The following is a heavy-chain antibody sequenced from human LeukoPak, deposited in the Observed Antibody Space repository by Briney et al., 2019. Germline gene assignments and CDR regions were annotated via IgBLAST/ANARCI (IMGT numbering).Heavy chain of an antibody. D-gene: IGHD2-2*01. CDR1: GFTFSSYS. CDR3: ARGVVVPAAKSLINYYYYGMDV. CDR2: ISSSGSYI. J-gene: IGHJ6*02. Sequence: SGGSLRLSCAASGFTFSSYSMNWVRQAPGKGLEWVSSISSSGSYIYYADSVKGRFTISRDNAKNSLYLQMNSLRAEDTAVYYCARGVVVPAAKSLINYYYYGMDVWGQGTTVTVSS. V-gene: IGHV3-21*01.